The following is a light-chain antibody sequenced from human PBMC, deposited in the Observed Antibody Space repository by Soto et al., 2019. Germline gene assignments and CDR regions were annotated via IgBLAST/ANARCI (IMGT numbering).Light chain of an antibody. CDR1: SSNLGSNT. CDR3: AAWDDSLKAVV. J-gene: IGLJ2*01. CDR2: SNK. Sequence: QSVLTQPPSASGTPGQTVTMSCSGSSSNLGSNTVNWYQQFPGAASRTLMYSNKERPSGVPDRFSGSKSGTSASLAINGLQSEDEADYYCAAWDDSLKAVVFGGGTKLTVL. V-gene: IGLV1-44*01.